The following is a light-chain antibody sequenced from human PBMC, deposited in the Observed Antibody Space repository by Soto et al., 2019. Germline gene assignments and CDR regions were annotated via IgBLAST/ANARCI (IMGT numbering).Light chain of an antibody. CDR3: QLYENLPPT. Sequence: DIRMTQSPSSLSASVGDRITITCQASPDINTFLNWYQQKPGKAPRLLIYDTSNVEGGVPSRFSETGSATDFHFTISSLQAEDIETYYCQLYENLPPTFGGGNKVETK. V-gene: IGKV1-33*01. CDR1: PDINTF. J-gene: IGKJ4*01. CDR2: DTS.